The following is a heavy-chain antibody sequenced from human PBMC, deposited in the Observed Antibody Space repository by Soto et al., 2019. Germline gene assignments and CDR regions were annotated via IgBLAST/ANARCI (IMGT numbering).Heavy chain of an antibody. V-gene: IGHV3-33*01. CDR1: GFTFNTYG. CDR3: ARAPIPGRTRRIAGNNWFDP. D-gene: IGHD6-13*01. J-gene: IGHJ5*02. Sequence: QVQLVESGGGVVQPGRSLRLSCAASGFTFNTYGMHWVRQAPGKGLEWVAFIWDDGSSKYYGDSVKGRFTISRDNSKNTMYLEMNSPRAEDTAVYYCARAPIPGRTRRIAGNNWFDPWGQGTLVTVSS. CDR2: IWDDGSSK.